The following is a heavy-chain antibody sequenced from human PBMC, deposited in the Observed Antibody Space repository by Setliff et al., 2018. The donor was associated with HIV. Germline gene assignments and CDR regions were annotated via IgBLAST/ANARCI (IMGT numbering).Heavy chain of an antibody. CDR1: GFIFHEYS. Sequence: GGSLRLSCAASGFIFHEYSMHWVRQAPGKGLEWVAGVNWNRDNLGYADSVQGRFIISRDDSKNTAFLQMNSLKSEDTAVYYCTGWGSGWPQNYWGQGTLVTVSS. V-gene: IGHV3-9*01. CDR3: TGWGSGWPQNY. D-gene: IGHD6-19*01. J-gene: IGHJ4*02. CDR2: VNWNRDNL.